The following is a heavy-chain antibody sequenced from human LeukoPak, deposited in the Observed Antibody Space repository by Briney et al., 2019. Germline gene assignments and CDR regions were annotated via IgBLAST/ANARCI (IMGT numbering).Heavy chain of an antibody. CDR1: GFTFSSYR. D-gene: IGHD3-9*01. CDR3: ARDPYYDILTGYSPYYYYGMDV. Sequence: PGGSLRLSCAASGFTFSSYRMNWVRQAPGKGLEWVSYISSSSSTIYYADSVKGRFTISRDNAKNSLYLQMNSLRDEDTAVYYCARDPYYDILTGYSPYYYYGMDVWGQGTTVTVSS. CDR2: ISSSSSTI. J-gene: IGHJ6*02. V-gene: IGHV3-48*02.